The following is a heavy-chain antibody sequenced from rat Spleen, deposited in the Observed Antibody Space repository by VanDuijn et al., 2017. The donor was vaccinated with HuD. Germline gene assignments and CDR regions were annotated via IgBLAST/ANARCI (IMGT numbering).Heavy chain of an antibody. V-gene: IGHV5-7*01. CDR3: ATDWDNNWLFDY. J-gene: IGHJ2*01. D-gene: IGHD1-10*01. CDR2: ISYDGSST. CDR1: GFTFSDYY. Sequence: EVQLVESGGGLVQPGRSLKLSCAASGFTFSDYYMAWVRQAPKKGLEWVATISYDGSSTYYRDSVRGRFTIPRDNAKSTLYLQMDSLRSEDTATYYCATDWDNNWLFDYWGQGVMVTVSS.